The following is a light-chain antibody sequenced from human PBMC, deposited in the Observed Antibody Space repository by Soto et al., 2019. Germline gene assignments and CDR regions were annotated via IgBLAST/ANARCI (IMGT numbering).Light chain of an antibody. CDR2: AAS. CDR1: QSISSY. J-gene: IGKJ1*01. Sequence: DIQMTQSPSSLSAPVGDRVTITCRASQSISSYLNWYQQKPGKAPKVLIYAASSLQSGVPSRFSCSGSATEFTLTISRRQPEEFATYYCQQSYSTLWTFGQGTKVEIK. V-gene: IGKV1-39*01. CDR3: QQSYSTLWT.